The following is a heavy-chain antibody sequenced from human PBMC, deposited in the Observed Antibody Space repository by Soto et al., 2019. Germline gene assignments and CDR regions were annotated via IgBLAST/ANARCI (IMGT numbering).Heavy chain of an antibody. CDR3: EREESPPGGRTVLAF. CDR1: GYRITDYS. D-gene: IGHD3-3*01. J-gene: IGHJ6*03. V-gene: IGHV1-2*02. Sequence: VELRWEACGYRITDYSLHWVRHAHRQGLEWMGWINPNSGGTNYAQKFQGRVTMTRDTSTSTAYKEINRLRSDERGVYFCEREESPPGGRTVLAFRGNGSTVPVS. CDR2: INPNSGGT.